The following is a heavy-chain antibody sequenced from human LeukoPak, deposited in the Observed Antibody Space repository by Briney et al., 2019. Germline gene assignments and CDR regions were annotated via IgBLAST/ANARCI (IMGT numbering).Heavy chain of an antibody. J-gene: IGHJ3*02. D-gene: IGHD5-18*01. V-gene: IGHV5-51*01. CDR3: AIEGYSYTDGFDI. CDR1: GYRFTNNW. Sequence: GESLKISCKGSGYRFTNNWIGWVRQIPGKGLEWMGIIYPGDSDTRYSPPFQGQVTISADKSISTAYLQWSSLRASDTAMYYCAIEGYSYTDGFDIWGQGTMVTVSS. CDR2: IYPGDSDT.